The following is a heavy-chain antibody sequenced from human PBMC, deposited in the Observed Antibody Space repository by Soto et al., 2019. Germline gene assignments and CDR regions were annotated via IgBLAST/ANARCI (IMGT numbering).Heavy chain of an antibody. CDR2: IIPIFGTA. D-gene: IGHD4-4*01. V-gene: IGHV1-69*13. CDR1: GYTFTSYA. CDR3: ARSFDYSNAMDV. J-gene: IGHJ6*02. Sequence: SVKVSCKASGYTFTSYAMNWVRQAPGQGLEWMGGIIPIFGTANYAQKFQGRVTITADESTSTAYMELSSLRSEDTAVYYCARSFDYSNAMDVWGQGTTVTVSS.